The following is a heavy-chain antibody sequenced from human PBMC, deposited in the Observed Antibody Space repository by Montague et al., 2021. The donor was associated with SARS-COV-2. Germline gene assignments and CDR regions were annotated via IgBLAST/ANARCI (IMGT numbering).Heavy chain of an antibody. CDR1: GGSISPYY. D-gene: IGHD7-27*01. CDR3: ARGRDQLGWFDP. Sequence: SETLSLTCTVSGGSISPYYWSWIRQSPGKGLEWIGYMSYSGTTNYNPSLRSRLTMSIDTSKDQLSLKLSSLTAADAAVYYCARGRDQLGWFDPWGQGTLVTVSS. J-gene: IGHJ5*02. CDR2: MSYSGTT. V-gene: IGHV4-59*01.